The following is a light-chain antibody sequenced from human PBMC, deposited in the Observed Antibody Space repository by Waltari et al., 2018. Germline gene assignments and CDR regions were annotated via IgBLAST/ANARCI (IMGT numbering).Light chain of an antibody. Sequence: QSALTQPASVSGSPGQSISISCTGISSDVGGFNFVSWYQQHPGKAPNPMLYDVFNRPSGVSPRFSGPTSDNAASLAISGTQAEDEAVYYCSSYTASPPHVVFGGGTKVTVL. CDR1: SSDVGGFNF. J-gene: IGLJ2*01. V-gene: IGLV2-14*03. CDR3: SSYTASPPHVV. CDR2: DVF.